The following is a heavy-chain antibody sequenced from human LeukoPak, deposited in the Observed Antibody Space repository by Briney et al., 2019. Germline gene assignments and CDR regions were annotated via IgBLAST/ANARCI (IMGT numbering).Heavy chain of an antibody. V-gene: IGHV3-23*01. CDR1: GFTFGDYA. Sequence: PGGSLRLSCTASGFTFGDYAMSWFRQAPGKGLEWVSAISGSGGSTYYADSVKGRFTISRDNSKNTLYLQMNSLRAEDTAVYYCAKPALEQQLAWFDYWGQGTLVTVSS. CDR2: ISGSGGST. J-gene: IGHJ4*02. D-gene: IGHD6-13*01. CDR3: AKPALEQQLAWFDY.